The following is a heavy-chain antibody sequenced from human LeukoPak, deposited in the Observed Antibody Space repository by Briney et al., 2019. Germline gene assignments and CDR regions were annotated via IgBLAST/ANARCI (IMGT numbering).Heavy chain of an antibody. CDR1: GYTFTGYY. D-gene: IGHD2-2*01. V-gene: IGHV1-2*02. J-gene: IGHJ3*02. CDR2: INPNSGGT. CDR3: ARGGLIVVVPAALGDAFDI. Sequence: GASVKVSCKASGYTFTGYYMHWVRQAPGQGLEWMGWINPNSGGTNYAQKFQGRVTMTRDTSISTAYMELSRLRSDDTAVYYCARGGLIVVVPAALGDAFDIWGQGTMVTVSS.